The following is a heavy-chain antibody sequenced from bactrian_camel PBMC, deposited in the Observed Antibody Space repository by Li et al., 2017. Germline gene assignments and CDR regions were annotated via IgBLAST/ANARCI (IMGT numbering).Heavy chain of an antibody. V-gene: IGHV3S40*01. CDR1: GFTFSSYV. CDR3: VSISQFGY. Sequence: DVQLVESGGDLVHPGGSLSLSCAASGFTFSSYVMTWVRQAPGKGLEWVSSINSGGGSTYYADSVKGRFTISRDNAKSTLFFEMNSLKPEDTAVYYCVSISQFGYWGQGTQVTVS. CDR2: INSGGGST. J-gene: IGHJ6*01.